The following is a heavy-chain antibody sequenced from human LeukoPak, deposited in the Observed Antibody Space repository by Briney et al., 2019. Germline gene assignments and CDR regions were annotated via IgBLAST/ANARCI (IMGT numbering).Heavy chain of an antibody. J-gene: IGHJ4*02. CDR3: ARGPIVGITETKGYFDY. V-gene: IGHV3-13*01. CDR2: IGTAADT. Sequence: GGSLRLSCAASGFTFSSYDMHWVRQAPGRGLEWVSSIGTAADTYSPGSVKGRFTISRENAKNSLYHQMNSLRAGDTAVYYCARGPIVGITETKGYFDYWGQGILVTVSS. CDR1: GFTFSSYD. D-gene: IGHD1-7*01.